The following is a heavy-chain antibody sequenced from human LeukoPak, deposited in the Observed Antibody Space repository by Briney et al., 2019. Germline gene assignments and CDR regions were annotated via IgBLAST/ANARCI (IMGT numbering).Heavy chain of an antibody. J-gene: IGHJ6*03. CDR3: ARGATFRGTYYMDV. CDR1: GGPISTHY. V-gene: IGHV4-59*11. Sequence: SETLSLTCIVSGGPISTHYWSWSRQPPGKGLEWIGYNDYSGSTNYNPSLKSRVTISVDTSKNQFSLKLNSVTAADTAVYYRARGATFRGTYYMDVWGKGTTVTVSS. D-gene: IGHD3-10*01. CDR2: NDYSGST.